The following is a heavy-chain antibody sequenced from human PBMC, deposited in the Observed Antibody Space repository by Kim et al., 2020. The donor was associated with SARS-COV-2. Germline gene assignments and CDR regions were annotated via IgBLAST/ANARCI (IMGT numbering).Heavy chain of an antibody. V-gene: IGHV1-24*01. J-gene: IGHJ6*02. CDR3: ATSPAIVGAPDDYYYYYGVDV. D-gene: IGHD1-26*01. CDR1: GYTLTELS. CDR2: FDPEDGET. Sequence: ASVKVSCKVSGYTLTELSMHWVRQAPGKGLEWMGGFDPEDGETIYAQKFQGRVTMNEDTSTDTAYMELSSLRSEDTAVYFCATSPAIVGAPDDYYYYYGVDVWGQGTTVTVSS.